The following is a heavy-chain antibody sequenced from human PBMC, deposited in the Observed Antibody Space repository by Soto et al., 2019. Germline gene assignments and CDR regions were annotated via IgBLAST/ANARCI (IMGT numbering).Heavy chain of an antibody. Sequence: SETLSLTCTVSGGSISSGGNYWTCFRQYPGKGLEWIGYMYYSGITYHNPSLKSRIIISVDTSKNQFSLSLSSVTAADTAMYYCARAINDFWSGFSYYFDSWGPGTLVTVTS. CDR1: GGSISSGGNY. CDR3: ARAINDFWSGFSYYFDS. J-gene: IGHJ4*02. D-gene: IGHD3-3*01. V-gene: IGHV4-31*03. CDR2: MYYSGIT.